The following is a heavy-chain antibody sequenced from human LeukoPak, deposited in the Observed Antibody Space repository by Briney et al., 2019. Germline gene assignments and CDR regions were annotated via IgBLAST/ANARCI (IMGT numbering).Heavy chain of an antibody. CDR3: ARIVGDYAFDI. CDR2: IKQDGSEK. D-gene: IGHD1-26*01. CDR1: GFTFSSYW. J-gene: IGHJ3*02. Sequence: GGSLRLSCAASGFTFSSYWMSWVRQAPGKGLEWVANIKQDGSEKNYVDSVKGRFTISRDNAKNSLYLQMNSLRAEDTAVYYCARIVGDYAFDIWGQGTMVTVSS. V-gene: IGHV3-7*01.